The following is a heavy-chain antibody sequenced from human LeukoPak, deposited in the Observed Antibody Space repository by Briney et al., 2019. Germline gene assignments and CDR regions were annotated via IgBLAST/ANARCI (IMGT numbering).Heavy chain of an antibody. Sequence: PGRSLRLSCAASGFTFSSAWMHWVRQGPGTGLVWVSRITDDGTTTYADSVKGRFTISRGNAKNTLYLQMNSLRAEDTAVYYCVRDRVGPDYWGQGTLVTVSS. CDR1: GFTFSSAW. CDR2: ITDDGTT. CDR3: VRDRVGPDY. D-gene: IGHD1-26*01. V-gene: IGHV3-74*03. J-gene: IGHJ4*02.